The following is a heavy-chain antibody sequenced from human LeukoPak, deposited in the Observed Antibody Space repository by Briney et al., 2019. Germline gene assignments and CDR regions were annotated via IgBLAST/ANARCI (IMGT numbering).Heavy chain of an antibody. J-gene: IGHJ5*02. CDR2: ISAGNGNT. CDR3: ARDEVPAASHFDP. Sequence: ASVKVSCKASGYSFTAYAIHWVRQAPGQRLEWMGWISAGNGNTKYSQNFQGRVTFTRDTSATTAYMDLSSLRSEDTAVYYCARDEVPAASHFDPWGQGTLVTVSS. V-gene: IGHV1-3*01. CDR1: GYSFTAYA. D-gene: IGHD2-2*01.